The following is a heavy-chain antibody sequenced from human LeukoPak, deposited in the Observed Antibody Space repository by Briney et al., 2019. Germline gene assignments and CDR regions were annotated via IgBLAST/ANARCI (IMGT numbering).Heavy chain of an antibody. V-gene: IGHV4-61*02. D-gene: IGHD3-22*01. Sequence: SETLSLTCTVSGDSISSGNYYWSWIRQPAVKGLKWIGRIYTSGSTNYNPSLKSRVTISVDTSKNQFSLKLTSVTAADTAVYYCARGPYKYDGSGAFDIWGQGTMVTVSS. CDR1: GDSISSGNYY. J-gene: IGHJ3*02. CDR2: IYTSGST. CDR3: ARGPYKYDGSGAFDI.